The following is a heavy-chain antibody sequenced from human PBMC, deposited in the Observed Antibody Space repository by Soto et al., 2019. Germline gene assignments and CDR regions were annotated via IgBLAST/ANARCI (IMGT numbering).Heavy chain of an antibody. J-gene: IGHJ4*02. Sequence: GGSLRLSCAASGFTFSNAWMNWVRQAPGKGLEWVGRIKSKTDGGTTDYAAPVKGRFTISRDDSKNKLYLQMNSLKTEDTAVYYCTTATFTYYYDSSGYDYSPFDYWGQGTLVTVSS. D-gene: IGHD3-22*01. CDR1: GFTFSNAW. CDR2: IKSKTDGGTT. CDR3: TTATFTYYYDSSGYDYSPFDY. V-gene: IGHV3-15*07.